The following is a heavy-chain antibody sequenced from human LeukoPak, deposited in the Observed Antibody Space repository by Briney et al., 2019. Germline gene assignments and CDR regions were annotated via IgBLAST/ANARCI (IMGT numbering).Heavy chain of an antibody. CDR2: IYSSGST. D-gene: IGHD3-3*01. Sequence: GGSLRLSCAASGFTVSSNYMSWVRQAPGKGLEWVSVIYSSGSTYYADSVKGRFTISRDNSKNTLYLQMNSLRAEDTAVYYCASAAYYDFWSGYYFSEYFQHWGQGTLVTVSS. V-gene: IGHV3-53*01. CDR3: ASAAYYDFWSGYYFSEYFQH. J-gene: IGHJ1*01. CDR1: GFTVSSNY.